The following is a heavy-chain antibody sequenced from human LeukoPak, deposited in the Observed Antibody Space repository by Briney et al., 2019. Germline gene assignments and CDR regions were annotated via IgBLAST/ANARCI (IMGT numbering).Heavy chain of an antibody. Sequence: GGSLRLSCAASGFTFSSCGMHWVRQAPGKGLEWVAVIWYDGSNKYYADSVKGRFTISRDNSKNTLYLQMNSLRAEDTAVYYCARDGPLATVTNHYFDYWGQGTLVTVSS. J-gene: IGHJ4*02. CDR2: IWYDGSNK. CDR1: GFTFSSCG. V-gene: IGHV3-33*01. CDR3: ARDGPLATVTNHYFDY. D-gene: IGHD4-17*01.